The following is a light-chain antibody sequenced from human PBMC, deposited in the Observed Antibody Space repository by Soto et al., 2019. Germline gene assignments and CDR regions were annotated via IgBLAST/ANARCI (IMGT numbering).Light chain of an antibody. CDR1: SGDIGSYNR. J-gene: IGLJ3*02. CDR3: SSYTSYTTLWV. Sequence: QSVLTQPASVSGSPGQSITISCTGTSGDIGSYNRVSWYQQHPGKAPKLIIYGVSNRPSGVSNRFSGSKSGNAASLTISGLQAEDEADYYCSSYTSYTTLWVFGGGTKLTVL. CDR2: GVS. V-gene: IGLV2-14*01.